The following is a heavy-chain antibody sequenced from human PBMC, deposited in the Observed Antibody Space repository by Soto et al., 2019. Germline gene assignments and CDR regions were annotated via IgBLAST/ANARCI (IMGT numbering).Heavy chain of an antibody. D-gene: IGHD6-13*01. CDR3: AGYSSSWYEYWYFDL. CDR2: ISSSSSYI. V-gene: IGHV3-21*01. CDR1: GFTFSSYS. Sequence: EVQLVESGGGLVKPGGPLRLSCAASGFTFSSYSMNWVREAPGKGLEWVSSISSSSSYIYYADSVKGRFTISRDNAKNSLYLQMNSLRAEDTAVYYCAGYSSSWYEYWYFDLWGRGTLVTVSS. J-gene: IGHJ2*01.